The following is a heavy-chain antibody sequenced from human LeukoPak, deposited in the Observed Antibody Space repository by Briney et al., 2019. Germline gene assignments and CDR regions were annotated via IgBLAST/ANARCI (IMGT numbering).Heavy chain of an antibody. CDR3: AKVALFSGYYPPFDY. V-gene: IGHV3-30*18. CDR2: ISYDGSNE. CDR1: GFTFSNYG. D-gene: IGHD3-22*01. J-gene: IGHJ4*02. Sequence: GRSLRLSCTASGFTFSNYGMHWVRQAPGNGLEWVAVISYDGSNEYYADSVKGRFTISRDNSKNTLFLQMNSLRPEDTAVYHCAKVALFSGYYPPFDYWGQGTLVTVSS.